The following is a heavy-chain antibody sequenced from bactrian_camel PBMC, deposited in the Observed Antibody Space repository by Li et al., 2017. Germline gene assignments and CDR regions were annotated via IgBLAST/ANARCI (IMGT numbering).Heavy chain of an antibody. CDR3: AADRSPVHGWVHLPSEYKY. CDR2: ITWIIADTYHNT. CDR1: GYTQNINT. Sequence: VQLVESGGGSVQAGGSLRLSCVAPGYTQNINTMAWFRQAPGKQREGVSCITWIIADTYHNTYYTDSVKGRFTISQDNAKNTVSLLMNRLKPEDTGMYYCAADRSPVHGWVHLPSEYKYWGQGTQVTVS. V-gene: IGHV3S60*01. D-gene: IGHD5*01. J-gene: IGHJ4*01.